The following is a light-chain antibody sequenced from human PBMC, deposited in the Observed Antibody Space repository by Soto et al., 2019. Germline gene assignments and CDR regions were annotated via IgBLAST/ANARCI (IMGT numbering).Light chain of an antibody. V-gene: IGKV1-9*01. CDR3: QQLRSYPIT. CDR1: QGMNTY. Sequence: DIQLTQSPSFLSASVGDRVTISCRASQGMNTYVAWYQQKPGKAPKLLIYGASTLHTGVPSRFSGSESGAEFTLTISSLQPEDFATYYCQQLRSYPITFGQGTRLEIK. CDR2: GAS. J-gene: IGKJ5*01.